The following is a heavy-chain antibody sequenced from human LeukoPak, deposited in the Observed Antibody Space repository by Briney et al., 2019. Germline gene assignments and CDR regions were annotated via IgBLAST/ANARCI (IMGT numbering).Heavy chain of an antibody. V-gene: IGHV3-23*01. D-gene: IGHD6-6*01. J-gene: IGHJ4*02. CDR3: AKEPSSSFDY. Sequence: GGSLRLSCAASGFTFSSYAMNWVRQAPGKGLEWVSGISNSGGSTYYADSVKGRFTISRDNSKNTLYLQLNSPRAEDTAVYYCAKEPSSSFDYWGQGTLVTVSS. CDR2: ISNSGGST. CDR1: GFTFSSYA.